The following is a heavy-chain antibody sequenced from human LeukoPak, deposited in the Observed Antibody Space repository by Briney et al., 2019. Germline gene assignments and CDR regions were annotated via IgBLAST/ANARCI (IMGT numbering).Heavy chain of an antibody. CDR2: IKQDGSEK. CDR3: ARDVNYDYVWGSYRLNYFDY. V-gene: IGHV3-7*01. D-gene: IGHD3-16*02. Sequence: PGGSLRLSCAASGFTFSSYWMSWVRQAPGKGLEWVANIKQDGSEKYYVDSVKGPFTISRDNAKNSLYLQMNSLRAEDTAVYYCARDVNYDYVWGSYRLNYFDYWGRGTLVTVSS. J-gene: IGHJ4*02. CDR1: GFTFSSYW.